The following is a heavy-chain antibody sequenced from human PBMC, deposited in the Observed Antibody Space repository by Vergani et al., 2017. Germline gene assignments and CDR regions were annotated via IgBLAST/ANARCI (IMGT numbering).Heavy chain of an antibody. CDR3: ARDWAPFAATFGDWFDP. D-gene: IGHD3-16*01. J-gene: IGHJ5*02. CDR2: IIPIFCTA. CDR1: GGTFSSYA. V-gene: IGHV1-69*01. Sequence: QVQLVQSGAEVKKPGSSVKLSCKASGGTFSSYAISWVRQAPGQGLEWMGGIIPIFCTANYAQKFQGRVMITADESTSTAYMELSSLRPEDTAVYYCARDWAPFAATFGDWFDPWGQGTLVTVSS.